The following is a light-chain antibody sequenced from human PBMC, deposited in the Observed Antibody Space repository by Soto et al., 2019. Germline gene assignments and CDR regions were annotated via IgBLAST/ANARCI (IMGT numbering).Light chain of an antibody. CDR2: GTS. Sequence: ETVLTQSPGSLSLSLGDRATLSCRASQTVSNSYLAWYQQKPGQAPRLLIYGTSSRATGIPDRFSGSGSGTDFTLTISRLEPEDFAVYYCQQYGSSPLTFGGGTKVDIK. CDR3: QQYGSSPLT. CDR1: QTVSNSY. V-gene: IGKV3-20*01. J-gene: IGKJ4*01.